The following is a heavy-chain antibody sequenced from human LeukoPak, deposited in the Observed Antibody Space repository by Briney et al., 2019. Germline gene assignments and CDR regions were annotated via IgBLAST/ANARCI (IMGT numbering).Heavy chain of an antibody. CDR3: ARVPTVPYDFWSGHYTGIDW. CDR2: IKQDGSEK. Sequence: GGSLRLSCAASGFTFSSYWMSWVRQAPGKGLEWVANIKQDGSEKYYVDSVKGRFTISRDNAKNSLYLQMNSLRAEDTAVYYCARVPTVPYDFWSGHYTGIDWWGQGTLVTVSS. J-gene: IGHJ4*02. CDR1: GFTFSSYW. V-gene: IGHV3-7*01. D-gene: IGHD3-3*01.